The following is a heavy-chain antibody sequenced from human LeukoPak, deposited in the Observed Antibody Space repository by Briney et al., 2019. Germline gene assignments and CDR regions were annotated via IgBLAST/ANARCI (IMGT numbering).Heavy chain of an antibody. Sequence: AGGSLRLSCAASGFTFSSYGMRWVRQAPGKGLEWVAVIWYDGSNKYYADSVKGRFTISGDNSKNTLYLQMNSLRAEDTAVYYCARGPAPYSSTPADYWGQGTLVTVSS. J-gene: IGHJ4*02. CDR3: ARGPAPYSSTPADY. V-gene: IGHV3-33*01. CDR1: GFTFSSYG. CDR2: IWYDGSNK. D-gene: IGHD6-13*01.